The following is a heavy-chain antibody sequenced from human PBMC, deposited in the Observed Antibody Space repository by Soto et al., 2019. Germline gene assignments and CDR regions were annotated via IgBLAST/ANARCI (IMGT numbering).Heavy chain of an antibody. D-gene: IGHD6-6*01. CDR3: ARDYPYSSSSSDYYYGMDV. J-gene: IGHJ6*02. CDR1: GYSFTGYY. Sequence: VKVSCKASGYSFTGYYMHWVRQSPGQGLEWMGWINPNSGGTNYAQKFQGRVTMTRDTSISTAYMELSRLRSDDTAVYYCARDYPYSSSSSDYYYGMDVWGQGTTVTVS. CDR2: INPNSGGT. V-gene: IGHV1-2*02.